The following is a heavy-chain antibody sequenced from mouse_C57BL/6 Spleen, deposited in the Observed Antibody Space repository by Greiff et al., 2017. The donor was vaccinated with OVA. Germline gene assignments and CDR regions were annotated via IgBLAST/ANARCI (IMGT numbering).Heavy chain of an antibody. J-gene: IGHJ3*01. Sequence: EVKLMESGGGLVKPGGSLKLSCAASGFPFSSYTMSWVRQTPEKRLEWVATISGGGGNNYYPDSVKGRFTISRDNDKNTLYLQMSSLRSENTAVYYCARKDWDGEAWCAYWGQGTLVTVSA. V-gene: IGHV5-9*04. CDR2: ISGGGGNN. CDR1: GFPFSSYT. CDR3: ARKDWDGEAWCAY. D-gene: IGHD4-1*01.